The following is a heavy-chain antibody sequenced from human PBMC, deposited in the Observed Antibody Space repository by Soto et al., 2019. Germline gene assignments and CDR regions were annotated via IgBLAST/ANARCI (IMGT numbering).Heavy chain of an antibody. CDR1: GYTFTHYG. CDR2: ISAFNGNT. J-gene: IGHJ3*02. CDR3: ARVYGSGSYIAFDI. D-gene: IGHD3-10*01. V-gene: IGHV1-18*01. Sequence: QVPLVQSGAEVRKPGASVKVSCKASGYTFTHYGISWVRQAPGQGLAWMGWISAFNGNTKYVENFQDRVTMTTDTSTNRSYLELRSLRSDDTAMYYCARVYGSGSYIAFDIWGQGTMVTVSS.